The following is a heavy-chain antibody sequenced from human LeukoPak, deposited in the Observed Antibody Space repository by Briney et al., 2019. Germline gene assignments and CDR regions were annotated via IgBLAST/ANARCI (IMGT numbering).Heavy chain of an antibody. V-gene: IGHV1-18*01. J-gene: IGHJ4*02. D-gene: IGHD3-22*01. CDR1: GYTFTNYG. CDR2: ISAYNGNT. CDR3: ASPPRPFPMIDAFPY. Sequence: ASVKVSCKASGYTFTNYGITWVRQAPGQGLEWMGWISAYNGNTNYAQNLQGRVTMTTDSSTSTAYLELRSLRSDDTAVYYCASPPRPFPMIDAFPYGAQETLFTVPS.